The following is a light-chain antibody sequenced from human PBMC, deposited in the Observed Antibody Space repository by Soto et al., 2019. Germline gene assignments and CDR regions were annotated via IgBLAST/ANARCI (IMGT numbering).Light chain of an antibody. CDR2: DAS. V-gene: IGKV3D-15*01. CDR1: QSVSIS. J-gene: IGKJ1*01. Sequence: EIVVTQSPATLSVSPGERATLSCRTSQSVSISLAWFQQRPGQAPRLLIYDASNRATGIPARFSGSGSGTDFTLTISSLEPEDFAVYYCQQYNSWLWTFGQGTKVDI. CDR3: QQYNSWLWT.